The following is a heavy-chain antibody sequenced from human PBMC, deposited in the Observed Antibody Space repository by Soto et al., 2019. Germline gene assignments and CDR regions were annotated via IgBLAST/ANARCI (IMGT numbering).Heavy chain of an antibody. CDR2: INPSGGST. CDR3: ARDPPPPDY. CDR1: GYTFTSYY. V-gene: IGHV1-46*01. Sequence: ASVKVSCKASGYTFTSYYMHWVRQAPGQGLEWMGIINPSGGSTRYAQKFQDRVTITADKSTDAAYMELRSLFSEDTAVYYCARDPPPPDYWGQGTLVTVSS. J-gene: IGHJ4*02.